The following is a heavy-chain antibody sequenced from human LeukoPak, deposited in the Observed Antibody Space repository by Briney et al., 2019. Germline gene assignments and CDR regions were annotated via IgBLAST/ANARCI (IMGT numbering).Heavy chain of an antibody. D-gene: IGHD6-19*01. CDR1: GFTFSSYA. V-gene: IGHV3-30-3*01. Sequence: GGSLRLSCAASGFTFSSYAMHWVRQAPGKGLEWVAVISYDGSNKYYADSVKGRFTISRDNSKNTLYLQMNSLRAEDTAVYYCARDRPGLQWLGFELDYWGQGTLVTVSS. CDR3: ARDRPGLQWLGFELDY. J-gene: IGHJ4*02. CDR2: ISYDGSNK.